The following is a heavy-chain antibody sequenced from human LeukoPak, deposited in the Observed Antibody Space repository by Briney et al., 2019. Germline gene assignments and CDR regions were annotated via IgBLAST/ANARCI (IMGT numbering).Heavy chain of an antibody. D-gene: IGHD2-2*02. J-gene: IGHJ4*02. CDR1: GGSISSYY. V-gene: IGHV4-59*08. CDR3: ARVQYQLLYRWEGVYYFDY. Sequence: SETLSLTCTVSGGSISSYYWSWIRQPPGKGLEWIGYIYYSGSTNYNPSLKSRVTISVDTSKNQFSLKLSSVTAADTAVYYCARVQYQLLYRWEGVYYFDYWGQGTLVTVPS. CDR2: IYYSGST.